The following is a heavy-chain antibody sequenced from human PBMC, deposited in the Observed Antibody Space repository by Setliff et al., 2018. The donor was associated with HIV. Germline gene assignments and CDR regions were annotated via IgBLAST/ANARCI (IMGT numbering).Heavy chain of an antibody. CDR1: GGSISSYY. D-gene: IGHD4-4*01. CDR2: IYTSGST. V-gene: IGHV4-59*01. CDR3: ARGYSNYDLGAFDI. Sequence: SETLSLTCTVSGGSISSYYWSWIRQPPGKGLEWIEYIYTSGSTNYNPSLKSRVTISVDTSKNQFSLRLSSVTAADTAVYYCARGYSNYDLGAFDIWGQGTMVTVSS. J-gene: IGHJ3*02.